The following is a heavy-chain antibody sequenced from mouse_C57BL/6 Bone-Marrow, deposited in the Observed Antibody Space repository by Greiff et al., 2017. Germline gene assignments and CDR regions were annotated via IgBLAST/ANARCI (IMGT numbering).Heavy chain of an antibody. CDR3: ARDPYSDYYFDY. Sequence: EVQVVESGGGLVKPGGSLKLSCAASGFTFSSYAMSWVRQTPEKRLEWVATISDGGSYTYYPDNVKGRFTISRDKAKNNLYLQMSHLKSEDTAMYYCARDPYSDYYFDYWGQGTTLTVSS. D-gene: IGHD2-12*01. CDR1: GFTFSSYA. V-gene: IGHV5-4*01. J-gene: IGHJ2*01. CDR2: ISDGGSYT.